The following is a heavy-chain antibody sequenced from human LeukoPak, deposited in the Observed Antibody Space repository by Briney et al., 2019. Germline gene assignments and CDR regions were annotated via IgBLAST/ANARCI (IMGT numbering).Heavy chain of an antibody. J-gene: IGHJ6*02. CDR1: GGSISSYY. CDR3: ARHWAVGGLTGYYPHYYYYGMDV. Sequence: SETLSLTCTVSGGSISSYYWSWIRQPAGKGLEWIGRIYTSVSTNYNPSLKSRVTISVDTSKNQFSLKLSSVTAADTAVYYCARHWAVGGLTGYYPHYYYYGMDVWGQGTTVTVSS. D-gene: IGHD3-9*01. CDR2: IYTSVST. V-gene: IGHV4-4*07.